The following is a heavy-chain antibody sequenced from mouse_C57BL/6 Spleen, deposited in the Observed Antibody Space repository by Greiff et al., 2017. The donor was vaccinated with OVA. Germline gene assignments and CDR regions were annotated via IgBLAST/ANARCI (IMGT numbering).Heavy chain of an antibody. CDR3: ARGEGNYAMDD. J-gene: IGHJ4*01. Sequence: VKLQESGAELVRPGTSVKVSCKASGYAFTNYLIEWVKQRPGQGLEWIGVINPGSGGTNYNEKFKGKATLTADKSSSTAYMQLSSLTSEDSAVYFCARGEGNYAMDDWGQGTSVTVSS. CDR1: GYAFTNYL. CDR2: INPGSGGT. V-gene: IGHV1-54*01.